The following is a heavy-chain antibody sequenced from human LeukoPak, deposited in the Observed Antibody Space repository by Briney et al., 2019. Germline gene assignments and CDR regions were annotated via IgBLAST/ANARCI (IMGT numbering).Heavy chain of an antibody. D-gene: IGHD6-19*01. Sequence: SCKASGYTFTSYYMHWVRQAPGKGLEWVAVISYDGSNKYYADSVKGRFTISRDNSKNTLYLQMNSLRAEDTAVYYCARQFSSGWYYFDYWGQGTLVTVSS. CDR1: GYTFTSYY. J-gene: IGHJ4*02. CDR3: ARQFSSGWYYFDY. V-gene: IGHV3-30*04. CDR2: ISYDGSNK.